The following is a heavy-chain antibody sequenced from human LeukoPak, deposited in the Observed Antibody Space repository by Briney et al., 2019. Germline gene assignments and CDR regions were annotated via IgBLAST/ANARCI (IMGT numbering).Heavy chain of an antibody. J-gene: IGHJ4*02. CDR1: GFTFNIYS. CDR3: ARDLAYYYDSNYD. CDR2: IDSSSAYT. D-gene: IGHD3-22*01. V-gene: IGHV3-21*01. Sequence: PGGSLRLSCAASGFTFNIYSMNWVRQAPGKGLEWVSSIDSSSAYTYYADSVKGRFSISRDNAKNSLFLQTNSLRAEDTAVYYCARDLAYYYDSNYDWGQGTLVTVSS.